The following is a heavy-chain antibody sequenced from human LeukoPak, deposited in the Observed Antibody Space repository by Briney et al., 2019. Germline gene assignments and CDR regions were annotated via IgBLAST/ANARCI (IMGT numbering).Heavy chain of an antibody. CDR2: IDWDDDK. CDR1: GFSLSTPEMC. V-gene: IGHV2-70*17. D-gene: IGHD2-15*01. CDR3: ARMTPDSPSFDY. Sequence: SGPALVKPTQTLTLTCTSSGFSLSTPEMCVTWIRQPPGKALEWLARIDWDDDKFYSPSLRTRLTISKDTPKNQVVLRMTNMDPVDTGTYYCARMTPDSPSFDYWGQGALITVSS. J-gene: IGHJ4*02.